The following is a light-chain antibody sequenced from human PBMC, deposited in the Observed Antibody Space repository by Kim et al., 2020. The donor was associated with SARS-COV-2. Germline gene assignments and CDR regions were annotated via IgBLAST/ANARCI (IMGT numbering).Light chain of an antibody. CDR2: GKN. J-gene: IGLJ2*01. CDR3: DSWDSSGNHNVV. V-gene: IGLV3-19*02. Sequence: SSELTQDPAVSVALGQTVRITCQGDSLKTYYATWYQQKPGQAPVRVIFGKNNRPSGIPHRFSGSNSGKTASLTITGAQAEDEADYYCDSWDSSGNHNVVFGGGTQLTVL. CDR1: SLKTYY.